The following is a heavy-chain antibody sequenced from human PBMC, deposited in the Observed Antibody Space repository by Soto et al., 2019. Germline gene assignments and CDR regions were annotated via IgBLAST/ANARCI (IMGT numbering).Heavy chain of an antibody. V-gene: IGHV6-1*01. CDR2: TYYRSKWYN. CDR1: GDSVSSNSAA. J-gene: IGHJ4*02. D-gene: IGHD5-18*01. Sequence: SQTLSLTCAISGDSVSSNSAAWNCIRQSPSRGLEWLGRTYYRSKWYNDYAVSVKSRITINPDTSKNQFSLQLNSVTPEDTAVYYCARDLGYSYGSYFAYSGQGTLVTVSS. CDR3: ARDLGYSYGSYFAY.